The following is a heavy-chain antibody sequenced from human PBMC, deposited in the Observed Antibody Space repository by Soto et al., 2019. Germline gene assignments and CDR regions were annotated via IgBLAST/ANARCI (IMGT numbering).Heavy chain of an antibody. V-gene: IGHV4-34*01. CDR2: INHSGST. CDR1: GGSFSGYY. CDR3: ARVFTGAATFWGWKNWLDF. Sequence: SETLSLTCAVYGGSFSGYYWSWIRQPPGKGLEWIGEINHSGSTNYNPSLKSRVTISVDTSKNQFSLKLSSVTAADTAVYYCARVFTGAATFWGWKNWLDFWGQGTLVTVFS. J-gene: IGHJ5*01. D-gene: IGHD3-16*01.